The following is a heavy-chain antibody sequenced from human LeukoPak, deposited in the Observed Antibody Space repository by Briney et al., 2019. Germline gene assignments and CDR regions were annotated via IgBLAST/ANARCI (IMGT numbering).Heavy chain of an antibody. CDR3: ARGGCSSTSCYTWESYGMDV. J-gene: IGHJ6*02. Sequence: GGSLRLSCAASGFTFSSYTMHWIRQAPGKGLEWVSSISGSNSYIFYADSVKGRFTVSRDNAKDSLYLQMNSLRAEDTAVYYCARGGCSSTSCYTWESYGMDVWGQGTTVTVSS. D-gene: IGHD2-2*02. CDR2: ISGSNSYI. CDR1: GFTFSSYT. V-gene: IGHV3-21*01.